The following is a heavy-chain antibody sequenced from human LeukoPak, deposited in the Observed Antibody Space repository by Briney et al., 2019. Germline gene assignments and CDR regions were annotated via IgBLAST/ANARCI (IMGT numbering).Heavy chain of an antibody. CDR3: VRDDGYSPYDY. V-gene: IGHV3-53*01. CDR1: GFIVSTKY. Sequence: PGGSLRLSCAASGFIVSTKYMSWVRQAPGKGLEWVSVIYSDGSTSYRHSVKGRFIISRDNSKNMLYLQMNSLRAEDTAVYYCVRDDGYSPYDYWGQGTLVTVSS. CDR2: IYSDGST. D-gene: IGHD5-24*01. J-gene: IGHJ4*02.